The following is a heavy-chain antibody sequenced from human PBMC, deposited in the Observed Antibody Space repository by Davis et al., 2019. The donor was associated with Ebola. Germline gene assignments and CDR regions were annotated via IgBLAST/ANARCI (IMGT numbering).Heavy chain of an antibody. J-gene: IGHJ4*02. CDR1: GYSFTSYG. V-gene: IGHV1-18*04. CDR2: ISAYNGNT. Sequence: ASVKVSCKASGYSFTSYGISWVRQAPGQGLEWMGWISAYNGNTNYAQKLQGRVTMTRDTSTTTAYMELTSLRSDDTAVYYCARSSFLDWLLTDYWGQGTLVTISS. CDR3: ARSSFLDWLLTDY. D-gene: IGHD3/OR15-3a*01.